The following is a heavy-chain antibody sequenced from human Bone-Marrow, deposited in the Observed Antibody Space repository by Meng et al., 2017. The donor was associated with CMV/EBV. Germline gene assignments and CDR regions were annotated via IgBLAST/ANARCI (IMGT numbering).Heavy chain of an antibody. CDR2: IQVIGHT. CDR1: GASIKNYN. Sequence: QVQIQEPGPGLVKPSETLSRTFIVSGASIKNYNWNWVRQPAGQGLEWIGLIQVIGHTVYNPSLKSRVTVSLDASKSQFSLTLNSVTAADTATYYCAGSRPGGGACDYWGQGILVTASS. CDR3: AGSRPGGGACDY. J-gene: IGHJ4*02. V-gene: IGHV4-4*07. D-gene: IGHD3-16*01.